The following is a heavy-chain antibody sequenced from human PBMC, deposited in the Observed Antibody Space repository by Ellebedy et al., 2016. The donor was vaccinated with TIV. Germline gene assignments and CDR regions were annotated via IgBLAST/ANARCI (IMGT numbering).Heavy chain of an antibody. J-gene: IGHJ6*02. D-gene: IGHD3-10*01. CDR3: AHTITMVRGVITYHYYGMDV. CDR2: IYWDDDK. CDR1: GFSLSTSGVG. Sequence: SGPTLVKPTQTLTLTCTFSGFSLSTSGVGVGWIRQPPGKALEWLALIYWDDDKRYSPSPKSRLTITKDTSKNQVVLTMTNMDPVDTATYYCAHTITMVRGVITYHYYGMDVWGQGTTVIVSS. V-gene: IGHV2-5*02.